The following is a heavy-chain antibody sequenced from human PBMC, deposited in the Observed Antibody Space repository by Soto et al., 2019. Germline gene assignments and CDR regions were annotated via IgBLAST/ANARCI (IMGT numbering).Heavy chain of an antibody. Sequence: QVQLVESGGGVVQPGRSLRLSCAASGFTFSRFGMHWVRQAPGKGLEWVAVISYDGSNRFYADSVKGRFTISRDNAKNSLFLQMNNLRAEDTAVYYCASLGRHGWGQGTTVTVSS. CDR3: ASLGRHG. D-gene: IGHD3-16*01. CDR1: GFTFSRFG. J-gene: IGHJ6*02. CDR2: ISYDGSNR. V-gene: IGHV3-30*03.